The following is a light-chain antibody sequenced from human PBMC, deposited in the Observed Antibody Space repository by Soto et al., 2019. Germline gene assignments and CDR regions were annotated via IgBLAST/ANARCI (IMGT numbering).Light chain of an antibody. J-gene: IGKJ4*01. Sequence: DIVLTQSTLSLPVTPGEPASISCRSSQSLLHSNGYYYLAWFLQKAGQSPQLLIYLASSRASVVPERFSGSGSGTDFTLKISIVEAEDVGFYYCMQVLQTPFTFGGGTKVDIK. CDR1: QSLLHSNGYYY. V-gene: IGKV2-28*01. CDR3: MQVLQTPFT. CDR2: LAS.